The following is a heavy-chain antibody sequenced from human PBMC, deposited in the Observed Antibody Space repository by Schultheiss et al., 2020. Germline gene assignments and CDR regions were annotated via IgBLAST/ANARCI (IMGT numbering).Heavy chain of an antibody. CDR1: GFSFSSHA. CDR2: IAGDGRRT. Sequence: GESLKISCVASGFSFSSHAMSWVRQAPGKGLEWVSAIAGDGRRTHYAYSVEGRFTISRDNAKNTLHLQMSSLSAEDTAVYYCARAGLIGTTVFAFDVWGQGTMVTVSS. D-gene: IGHD1-7*01. J-gene: IGHJ3*01. CDR3: ARAGLIGTTVFAFDV. V-gene: IGHV3-23*01.